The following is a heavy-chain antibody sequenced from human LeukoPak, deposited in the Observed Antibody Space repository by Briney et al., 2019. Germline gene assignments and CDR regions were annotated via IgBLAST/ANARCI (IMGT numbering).Heavy chain of an antibody. CDR2: INHSGST. J-gene: IGHJ4*02. CDR1: GGSFSGYY. D-gene: IGHD3-22*01. CDR3: ARGPYYYDSSGYTIRY. Sequence: SETLSLTCAVYGGSFSGYYWSWIRQPPGEGLEWIGEINHSGSTNYNPSLESRVTISVDTSKNQFSLKLSSVTAADTAVYYCARGPYYYDSSGYTIRYWGQGTLVTVSS. V-gene: IGHV4-34*01.